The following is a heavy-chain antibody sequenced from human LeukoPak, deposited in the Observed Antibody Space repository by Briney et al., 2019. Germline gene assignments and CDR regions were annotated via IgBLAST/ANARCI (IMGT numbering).Heavy chain of an antibody. CDR1: GSTFSNYA. V-gene: IGHV3-23*01. CDR3: ARPRRGVINDAFDT. D-gene: IGHD3-10*01. CDR2: LSGSGGTT. Sequence: GGSLRLSCAASGSTFSNYAMSWVRQAPGKGLECVSGLSGSGGTTYYADSVRGRFTISRDNSKDTLYLQMNSLRVEDTAVYYCARPRRGVINDAFDTWGQGTMVTVSS. J-gene: IGHJ3*02.